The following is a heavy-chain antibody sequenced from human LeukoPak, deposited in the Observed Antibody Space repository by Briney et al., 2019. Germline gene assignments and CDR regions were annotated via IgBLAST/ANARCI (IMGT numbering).Heavy chain of an antibody. CDR2: INPHSGGT. D-gene: IGHD1-26*01. V-gene: IGHV1-2*04. CDR3: ARGSIVGARGVLSAFDI. J-gene: IGHJ3*02. CDR1: GYTFTDHY. Sequence: ASVKVSCKASGYTFTDHYMHWVRQAPGQGLEWMGWINPHSGGTNYAQKFQGWVTMTRDTSISTAYMELSRLTSADTAVYYCARGSIVGARGVLSAFDIWGQGTMVTVSS.